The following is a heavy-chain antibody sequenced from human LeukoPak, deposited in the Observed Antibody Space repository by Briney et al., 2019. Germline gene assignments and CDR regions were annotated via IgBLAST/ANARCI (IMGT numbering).Heavy chain of an antibody. Sequence: GSLRLSCSASGFTFSNFVMHWVRQAPGQGMEYVAIINDNGYNTDYAGSVKGRFTVARDNSKNTLYLQMSRLRPEDTAGYYCVKDLSGSFSFYQWGQGTLVSVSS. CDR3: VKDLSGSFSFYQ. CDR1: GFTFSNFV. V-gene: IGHV3-64D*09. J-gene: IGHJ4*02. D-gene: IGHD1-26*01. CDR2: INDNGYNT.